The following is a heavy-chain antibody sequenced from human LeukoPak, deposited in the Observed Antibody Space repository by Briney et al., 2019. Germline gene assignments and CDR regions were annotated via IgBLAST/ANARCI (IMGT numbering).Heavy chain of an antibody. CDR3: ARDMGDYAAAFDI. Sequence: PGGSLRLSCAASGFTFSSYSMNWVRQAPGKGLEWVSSISSSSSYIYYADSVKGRFTISRDNAKNSLYLQMNSLRAEDTAVYYCARDMGDYAAAFDIWGQGTMVTVSS. CDR2: ISSSSSYI. D-gene: IGHD4-17*01. J-gene: IGHJ3*02. V-gene: IGHV3-21*01. CDR1: GFTFSSYS.